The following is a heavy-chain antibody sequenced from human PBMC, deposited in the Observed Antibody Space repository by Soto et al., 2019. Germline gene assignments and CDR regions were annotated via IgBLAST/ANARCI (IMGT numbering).Heavy chain of an antibody. Sequence: KASETLSLTCTVSGGSISSSSYYWGWIRQPPGKGLEWIGSIYYSGSTYYNPSLKSRVTISVDTSKNQFSLKLSSVTAADTAVYYCARLFRRGVVVAEGNYWGQGTLVTVSS. V-gene: IGHV4-39*01. CDR2: IYYSGST. D-gene: IGHD2-15*01. CDR3: ARLFRRGVVVAEGNY. J-gene: IGHJ4*02. CDR1: GGSISSSSYY.